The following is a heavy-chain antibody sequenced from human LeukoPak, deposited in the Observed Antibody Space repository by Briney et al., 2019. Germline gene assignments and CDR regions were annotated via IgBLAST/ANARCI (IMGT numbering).Heavy chain of an antibody. D-gene: IGHD3-22*01. Sequence: SQTLSLTFAISGDSVSINSAAWKWIRQSPSRGLEWLGRTYYRSKWYNDYAVSVKSRITINPDTSKNQFSLQLNSVTPEDTAVYYCARVSYDSSGSVGSFDAFDLWGPGTMVTVSS. CDR2: TYYRSKWYN. J-gene: IGHJ3*01. V-gene: IGHV6-1*01. CDR1: GDSVSINSAA. CDR3: ARVSYDSSGSVGSFDAFDL.